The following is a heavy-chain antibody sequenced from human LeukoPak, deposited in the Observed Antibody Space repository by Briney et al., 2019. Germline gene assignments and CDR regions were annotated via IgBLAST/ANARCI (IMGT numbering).Heavy chain of an antibody. CDR2: IYYSGST. V-gene: IGHV4-39*01. CDR3: LAGRNFDY. Sequence: SETLSLTCTVSGGSISSSSYYCGWIRQPPGKGLEWIGSIYYSGSTYYNPYLKSRVTISVDTSKNQFSLKLSSVTAADTAVYYCLAGRNFDYWGQGTLVTVSS. J-gene: IGHJ4*02. D-gene: IGHD3-3*02. CDR1: GGSISSSSYY.